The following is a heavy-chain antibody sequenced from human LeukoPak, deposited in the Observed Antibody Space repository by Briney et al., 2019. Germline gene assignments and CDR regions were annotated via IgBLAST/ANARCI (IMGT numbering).Heavy chain of an antibody. CDR1: GFTFSSYS. Sequence: PGGSLRLSCAASGFTFSSYSMNWVRQAPGKGLEWVSYISSSSSTIYYADSVKGRFTISRDNAKNSLYLQMNSLRAEDTAVYYCAREEYGDYEECWTDPWGQGTLVTVSS. CDR3: AREEYGDYEECWTDP. CDR2: ISSSSSTI. D-gene: IGHD4-17*01. V-gene: IGHV3-48*01. J-gene: IGHJ5*02.